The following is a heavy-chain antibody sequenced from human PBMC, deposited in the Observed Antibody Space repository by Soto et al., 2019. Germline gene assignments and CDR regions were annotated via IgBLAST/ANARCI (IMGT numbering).Heavy chain of an antibody. CDR3: TKVGPVAEELHY. V-gene: IGHV3-15*01. CDR2: IKSKTAGETI. J-gene: IGHJ4*02. Sequence: EVQLVESGGGLVKPGESLRLSCAVSGFTFTNVWMSWVRQAPGKGLEWVGGIKSKTAGETIDYAAVVKGRFTISRDDSKNTLYLKMNSLKTEDTAVYYCTKVGPVAEELHYWGRGPLVPVPS. D-gene: IGHD1-26*01. CDR1: GFTFTNVW.